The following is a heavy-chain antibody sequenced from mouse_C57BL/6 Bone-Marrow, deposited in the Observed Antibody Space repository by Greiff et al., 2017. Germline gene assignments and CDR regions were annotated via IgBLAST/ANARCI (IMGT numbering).Heavy chain of an antibody. J-gene: IGHJ4*01. CDR3: ARPIWYGSIPYYAMDY. CDR1: GYSFTDYN. Sequence: EVQLQQSGPELVKPGASVKISCKASGYSFTDYNMNWVKQSNGKSLEWIGVINPNYGTTSYNQKFKGKATLTVDQSSSTAYMQLTSLTSEDSAVXYCARPIWYGSIPYYAMDYWGQGNSVTVSS. CDR2: INPNYGTT. D-gene: IGHD1-1*01. V-gene: IGHV1-39*01.